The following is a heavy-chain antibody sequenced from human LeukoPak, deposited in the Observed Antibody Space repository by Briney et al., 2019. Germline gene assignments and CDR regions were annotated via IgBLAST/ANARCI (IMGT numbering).Heavy chain of an antibody. CDR1: GFTFSTYG. CDR3: AKDFGGLAAAGTVMDY. D-gene: IGHD6-13*01. J-gene: IGHJ4*02. V-gene: IGHV3-30*02. Sequence: GGSLRLSCVASGFTFSTYGMHWVRQAPGKGLEWVAFIRYDGINKYYADSVKGRFTISRDNSKNTLYLQMNSLRAEDTAVYYCAKDFGGLAAAGTVMDYWGQGTLVTVSS. CDR2: IRYDGINK.